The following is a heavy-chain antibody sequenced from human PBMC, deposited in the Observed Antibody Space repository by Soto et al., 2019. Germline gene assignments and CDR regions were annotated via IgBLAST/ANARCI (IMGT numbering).Heavy chain of an antibody. Sequence: QVQLVQSGAEVKKPGSSVKVSCKASGGTFSSYTISWVRQAPGQGLEWMGRIIPILGIANYAQKFQGRVRITADTTTGTAYMELSSLRYEDTAVYYCARGGAAAGTFINWLDPWGQGTLVTVSS. CDR3: ARGGAAAGTFINWLDP. J-gene: IGHJ5*02. CDR1: GGTFSSYT. CDR2: IIPILGIA. D-gene: IGHD6-13*01. V-gene: IGHV1-69*02.